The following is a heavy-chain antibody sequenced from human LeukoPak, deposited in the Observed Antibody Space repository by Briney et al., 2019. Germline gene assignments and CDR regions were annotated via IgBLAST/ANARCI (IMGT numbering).Heavy chain of an antibody. J-gene: IGHJ4*02. CDR2: IYYSGST. Sequence: SETLSLTCTVSGGSISSGGYYWSWIRQHPGKGLEWIGYIYYSGSTYYNPSLKSRVTISVDTPKNQFSLKLSSVTAADTAVYYCASGSSGYSPLGYWGQGTLVTVSS. V-gene: IGHV4-31*03. CDR3: ASGSSGYSPLGY. CDR1: GGSISSGGYY. D-gene: IGHD3-22*01.